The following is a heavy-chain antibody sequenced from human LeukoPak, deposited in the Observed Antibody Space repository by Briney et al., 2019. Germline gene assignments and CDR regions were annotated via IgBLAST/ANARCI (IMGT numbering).Heavy chain of an antibody. CDR1: GFTVSSNY. D-gene: IGHD3-3*01. J-gene: IGHJ6*02. Sequence: GGSLRLSCAASGFTVSSNYMSWVRQAPGKGLEWVSVIYSGGSTYYADSVKGRFTISRDNSKNTLYLQMNSLRAEDTAVYYCARGGLGDFWSGYRYGMDVWGQGTTVTVSS. V-gene: IGHV3-53*01. CDR2: IYSGGST. CDR3: ARGGLGDFWSGYRYGMDV.